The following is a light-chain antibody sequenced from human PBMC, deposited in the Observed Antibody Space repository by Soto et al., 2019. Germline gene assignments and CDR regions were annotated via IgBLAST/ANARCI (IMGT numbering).Light chain of an antibody. V-gene: IGLV2-14*01. Sequence: QSALTQPASVSGSPGQSITISCTGTSSDVGGYNYVSWYQQHPGKAPKLMIYDVSYRPSGVSNRFSGSKSGNTASLTISGLQADDEADYYCSSNTTSVTYVFGTGIKVTVL. CDR3: SSNTTSVTYV. CDR1: SSDVGGYNY. J-gene: IGLJ1*01. CDR2: DVS.